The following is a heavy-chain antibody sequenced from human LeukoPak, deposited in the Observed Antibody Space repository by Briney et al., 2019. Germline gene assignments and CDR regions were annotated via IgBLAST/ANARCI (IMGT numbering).Heavy chain of an antibody. CDR2: INSHGSYT. V-gene: IGHV3-74*03. CDR1: GFTFSSSW. D-gene: IGHD2-21*01. Sequence: GGSLRLSCAASGFTFSSSWMHWVRQAPGKGLVWVSRINSHGSYTSYADSVKGRFTISRDNAKNTLYLQMNSLRADDTAVYYCATLRLSYCAGDCLGYWGQGTLVTVSS. J-gene: IGHJ4*02. CDR3: ATLRLSYCAGDCLGY.